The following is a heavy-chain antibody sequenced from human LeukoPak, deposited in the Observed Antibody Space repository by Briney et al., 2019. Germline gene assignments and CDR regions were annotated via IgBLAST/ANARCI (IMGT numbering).Heavy chain of an antibody. V-gene: IGHV4-4*09. Sequence: SETLSLTCTVSGGSISSYYWSWIRQPPGKGLEWIGYIYATGSTNYNPSLKSRVTISVDTSKNQFSLKLSSVTAADTAVYYCARGGGLRGVISPIDYWGQGTLVTVSS. CDR3: ARGGGLRGVISPIDY. D-gene: IGHD3-10*01. CDR1: GGSISSYY. J-gene: IGHJ4*02. CDR2: IYATGST.